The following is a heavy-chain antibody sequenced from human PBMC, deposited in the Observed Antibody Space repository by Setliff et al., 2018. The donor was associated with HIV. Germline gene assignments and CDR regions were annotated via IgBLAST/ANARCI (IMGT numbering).Heavy chain of an antibody. D-gene: IGHD4-17*01. CDR2: IDPNSGET. CDR3: AREARRMGDYAPYYYYMGV. CDR1: GYRFTTYE. Sequence: ASVKVSCKASGYRFTTYEMHWVRQAPGQGPEWMGWIDPNSGETSFAQKFQGRVTMTRDASLSTVYMEVNRLKSDDAAVYYCAREARRMGDYAPYYYYMGVWGKGTTVTVSS. J-gene: IGHJ6*03. V-gene: IGHV1-2*02.